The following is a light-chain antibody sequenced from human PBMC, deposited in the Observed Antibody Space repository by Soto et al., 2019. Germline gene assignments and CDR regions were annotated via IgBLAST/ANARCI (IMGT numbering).Light chain of an antibody. CDR1: QAIRND. Sequence: AIQLTQSPSSLSASVGDRVTITCRASQAIRNDLGWYQQRPGRAPNLLIYGASSLQSGVPSRFSGAGSGTDFTLTINSLQPEDVATYYCLQDYTYPLTFGGGTKVEIK. CDR2: GAS. J-gene: IGKJ4*01. CDR3: LQDYTYPLT. V-gene: IGKV1-6*01.